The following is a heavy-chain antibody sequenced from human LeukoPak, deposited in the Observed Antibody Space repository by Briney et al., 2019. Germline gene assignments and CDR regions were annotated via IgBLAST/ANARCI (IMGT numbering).Heavy chain of an antibody. CDR3: ARAKGNSGLYFDY. D-gene: IGHD4-23*01. V-gene: IGHV4-59*01. CDR1: GGSISSSY. Sequence: SETLSLTCTVSGGSISSSYCSWIRQPPGKGLEWIGYIYYSGSTNYNPSLKSRVTISVDTSKNQFSLKLSSVTAADTAVYYCARAKGNSGLYFDYCGQGTLVTVSS. J-gene: IGHJ4*02. CDR2: IYYSGST.